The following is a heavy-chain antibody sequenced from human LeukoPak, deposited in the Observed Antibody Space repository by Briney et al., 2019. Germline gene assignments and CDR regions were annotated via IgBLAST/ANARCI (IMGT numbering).Heavy chain of an antibody. D-gene: IGHD3-22*01. V-gene: IGHV3-7*01. CDR2: IKQDGSEK. Sequence: PGGSLRLSCAASGFTFKNYWMSWVRQAPGKGLEWVANIKQDGSEKYYVDSVKGRFTISRDNAKNSLYLQMNSLRAEDTAVYYCAGEGDSSGFVIDYWGQGTLVTVSS. CDR1: GFTFKNYW. J-gene: IGHJ4*02. CDR3: AGEGDSSGFVIDY.